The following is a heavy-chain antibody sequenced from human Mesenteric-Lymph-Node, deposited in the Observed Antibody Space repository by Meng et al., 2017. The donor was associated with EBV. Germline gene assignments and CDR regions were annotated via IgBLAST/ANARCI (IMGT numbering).Heavy chain of an antibody. Sequence: GHLLESGGGLVQPGGSLRLSCVVSGFTFNIYDMNWVRQAPGRGLEWVSGITGSGGTRYYADSVKGRFSISRDNSGNTFYLQMNSLRVEDTAVYYCSNLPYSYWGQGTLVTVSS. CDR2: ITGSGGTR. CDR3: SNLPYSY. CDR1: GFTFNIYD. D-gene: IGHD4-11*01. J-gene: IGHJ4*02. V-gene: IGHV3-23*01.